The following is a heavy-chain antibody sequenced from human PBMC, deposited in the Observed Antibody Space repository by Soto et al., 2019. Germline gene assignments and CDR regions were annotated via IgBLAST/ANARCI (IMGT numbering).Heavy chain of an antibody. CDR2: ISSSGDAI. D-gene: IGHD6-13*01. V-gene: IGHV3-48*02. Sequence: EVQLVESGGDLVQPGGSLRLSCAASGFIFSDYTMTWVRQAPGRGLEFVSHISSSGDAIFYAESVKGRFTVSRDNAKNSLYLQMTSLRDDDTAGYFWGRDHGGSTWFVGVYYFCGMDVWGQGTGVTVSS. J-gene: IGHJ6*02. CDR1: GFIFSDYT. CDR3: GRDHGGSTWFVGVYYFCGMDV.